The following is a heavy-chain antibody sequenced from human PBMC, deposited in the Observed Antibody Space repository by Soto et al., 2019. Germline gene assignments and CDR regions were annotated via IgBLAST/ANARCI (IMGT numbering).Heavy chain of an antibody. CDR3: VRTHSASSWPHIWFDP. CDR2: ISGSGGST. Sequence: PGGSLRLSCAASGFTITNYAMSWVRQAPGKGLEWLSAISGSGGSTSYADSVKGRFTISRDDSRNTVYLQMNSLRAEDTALYYCVRTHSASSWPHIWFDPWRQGTLVPVSS. D-gene: IGHD6-13*01. CDR1: GFTITNYA. J-gene: IGHJ5*02. V-gene: IGHV3-23*01.